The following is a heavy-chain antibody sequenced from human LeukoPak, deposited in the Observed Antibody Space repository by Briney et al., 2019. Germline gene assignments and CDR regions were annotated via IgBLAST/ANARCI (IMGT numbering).Heavy chain of an antibody. V-gene: IGHV4-4*07. D-gene: IGHD3-3*01. CDR2: AYTSGST. CDR1: GGSISGYY. Sequence: SETLSLTCTVSGGSISGYYLSGIRQPAGKGLEWLGRAYTSGSTNYNPSLKSRVTISMDTSKNQFSLKLSSVTAADTAVYYCARDRRQRVTMDIGALGIGGQGTMVTVSS. J-gene: IGHJ3*02. CDR3: ARDRRQRVTMDIGALGI.